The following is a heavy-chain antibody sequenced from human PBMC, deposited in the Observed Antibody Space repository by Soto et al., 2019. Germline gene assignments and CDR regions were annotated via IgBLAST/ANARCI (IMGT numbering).Heavy chain of an antibody. V-gene: IGHV4-34*01. D-gene: IGHD1-26*01. CDR3: AIFSASRGQGDLDC. Sequence: QVQLQQWGAGLLKPSETLSLTCGVYGGSFSGYYWNWIRQPPGKGLEWSGEINLSGGTHYTPSLMRRVTISADTSKNQLTLRLSYVTAADTAVYYSAIFSASRGQGDLDCWGQGTLVIGSS. J-gene: IGHJ4*02. CDR1: GGSFSGYY. CDR2: INLSGGT.